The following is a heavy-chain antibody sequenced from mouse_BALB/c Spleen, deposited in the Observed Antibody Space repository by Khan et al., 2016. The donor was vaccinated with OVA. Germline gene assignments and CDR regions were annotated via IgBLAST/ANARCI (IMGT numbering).Heavy chain of an antibody. CDR1: GYTFTSYW. J-gene: IGHJ2*01. CDR3: AREEALEGFDY. D-gene: IGHD3-2*02. V-gene: IGHV1-76*01. CDR2: IYPGTDNT. Sequence: QVQLKQSGAELVRPGASVKLSCKTSGYTFTSYWIHWVKQRSGQGLEWIARIYPGTDNTYYNEKLKDKATLTADKSSSTAYMQLSSLNSEDSVDYFGAREEALEGFDYWGQGTTLTVSS.